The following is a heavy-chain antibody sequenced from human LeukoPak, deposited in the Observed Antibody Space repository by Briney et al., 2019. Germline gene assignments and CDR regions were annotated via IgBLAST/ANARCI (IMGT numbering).Heavy chain of an antibody. CDR3: ATHQSASYYYDSSGYYMLDY. CDR2: INPNSGGT. V-gene: IGHV1-2*02. CDR1: GYTFTGYY. D-gene: IGHD3-22*01. Sequence: GASVKVSCKASGYTFTGYYMHWVRQAPGQGLEWMGWINPNSGGTNYAQKFQGRATMTRDTSISTAYMELSRLRSDDTAVYYCATHQSASYYYDSSGYYMLDYWGQGTLVTVSS. J-gene: IGHJ4*02.